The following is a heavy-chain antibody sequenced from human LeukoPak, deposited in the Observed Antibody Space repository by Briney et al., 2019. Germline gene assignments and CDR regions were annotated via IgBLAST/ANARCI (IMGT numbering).Heavy chain of an antibody. V-gene: IGHV3-53*01. CDR3: ARAAAGRAYYHYGMDV. CDR1: GFTVRSDD. CDR2: LDSDGSP. Sequence: PGGSLRLSCAAFGFTVRSDDMNWVRQAPGKGLEWVSILDSDGSPSYADSVKGRFTISRDNSKNTLDPQMNSLRAEDTAVYYCARAAAGRAYYHYGMDVWGQGTTVTVSS. D-gene: IGHD6-13*01. J-gene: IGHJ6*02.